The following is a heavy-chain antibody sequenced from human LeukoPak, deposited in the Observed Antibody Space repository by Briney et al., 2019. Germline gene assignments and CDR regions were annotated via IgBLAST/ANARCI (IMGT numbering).Heavy chain of an antibody. D-gene: IGHD6-13*01. Sequence: PGGSLRLSCAASGFTFDDYAMHWVRQAPGKGLEWVSLISGDGGRTYYAESVRGRFTISRDNSKTSLYLQMNGLRTEDTAFYYCAKGSYSSTWSYFDYWGQGTLVTVSS. V-gene: IGHV3-43*02. CDR2: ISGDGGRT. J-gene: IGHJ4*02. CDR1: GFTFDDYA. CDR3: AKGSYSSTWSYFDY.